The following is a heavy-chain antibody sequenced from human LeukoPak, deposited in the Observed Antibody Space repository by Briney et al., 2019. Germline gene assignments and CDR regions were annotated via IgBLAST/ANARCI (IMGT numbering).Heavy chain of an antibody. D-gene: IGHD2-2*01. CDR3: AKDQYCSSTSCSPPDYYGMDV. V-gene: IGHV3-43*01. J-gene: IGHJ6*02. CDR1: GLTFDDYT. Sequence: GGSLRLSCAASGLTFDDYTMHWVRQAPGKGLEWVSLISWDGGSTYYADSVKGRFTISRDNSKNSLYLQMNSLRTEDTALYYCAKDQYCSSTSCSPPDYYGMDVWGQRTTVTVSS. CDR2: ISWDGGST.